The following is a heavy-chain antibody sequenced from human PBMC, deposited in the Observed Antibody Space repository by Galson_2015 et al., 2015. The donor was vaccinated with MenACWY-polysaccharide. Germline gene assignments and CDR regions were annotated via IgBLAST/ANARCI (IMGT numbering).Heavy chain of an antibody. V-gene: IGHV3-48*01. CDR1: GLTFSSYS. Sequence: SLRLSCAVSGLTFSSYSMNWDRQAPGKGLEWVSYISSSSGTIYYADSVKGRFTISRDNAKNSLYLQMSSLRAEDTAVYYCARTTRSYYYSLDVWGQGTTVTVSS. D-gene: IGHD1-1*01. J-gene: IGHJ6*02. CDR2: ISSSSGTI. CDR3: ARTTRSYYYSLDV.